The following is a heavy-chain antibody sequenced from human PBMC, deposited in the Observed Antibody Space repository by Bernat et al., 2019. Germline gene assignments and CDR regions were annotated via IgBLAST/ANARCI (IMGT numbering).Heavy chain of an antibody. V-gene: IGHV4-39*01. CDR1: GGSISSSSYY. CDR3: ARHSGLGNGFVP. J-gene: IGHJ5*02. Sequence: HLQLQESGPGLVKPSETLSLTCTVSGGSISSSSYYWGWIRQPPGKGLEWIGSIYYSGSTYYNPSLKIRVTISVDTSTSQFFLKLASESAAGTAVYYCARHSGLGNGFVPWGQGTLVTVSS. D-gene: IGHD1-26*01. CDR2: IYYSGST.